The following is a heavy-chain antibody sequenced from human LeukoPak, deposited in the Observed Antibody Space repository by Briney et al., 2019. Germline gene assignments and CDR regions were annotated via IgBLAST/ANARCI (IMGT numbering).Heavy chain of an antibody. CDR1: GFTFSSYG. CDR2: ISYDGSNK. V-gene: IGHV3-30*18. J-gene: IGHJ4*02. Sequence: GRSLRLSCAASGFTFSSYGMHWVRQAPGKGLEWVAVISYDGSNKYYADSVKGRFTISRDNSKNTLYLQMNSLRAEDTAVYYCAKDAVTTDFDYWGQGTLVTVSS. D-gene: IGHD4-17*01. CDR3: AKDAVTTDFDY.